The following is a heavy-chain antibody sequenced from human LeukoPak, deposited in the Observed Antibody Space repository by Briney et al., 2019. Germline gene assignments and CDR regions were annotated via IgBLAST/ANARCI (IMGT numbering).Heavy chain of an antibody. Sequence: SETLSLTCTVSGGSISSNSYYWGWIRQPPGKGLEWIGTIFHSGSTYYNPSLRRRVTISVDTSKNQFSLKLSSVTAADTAVYYCARHATPTYSSGWFEYIHHWGQGTLVTVSS. CDR2: IFHSGST. J-gene: IGHJ1*01. V-gene: IGHV4-39*01. CDR1: GGSISSNSYY. D-gene: IGHD6-19*01. CDR3: ARHATPTYSSGWFEYIHH.